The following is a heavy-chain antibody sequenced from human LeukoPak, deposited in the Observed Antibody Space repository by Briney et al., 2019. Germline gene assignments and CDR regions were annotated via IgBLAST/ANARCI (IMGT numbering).Heavy chain of an antibody. CDR1: GGSFSGYY. D-gene: IGHD3-22*01. V-gene: IGHV4-34*01. CDR3: ARPAPSRYYYDSTGGDDAFDI. J-gene: IGHJ3*02. CDR2: INHSGST. Sequence: SETLSLTCAVYGGSFSGYYWSWIRQPPGKGLEWIGGINHSGSTNYNPSLKSRVTISVDTSKNQFSLKLSSVTAADTAVYYCARPAPSRYYYDSTGGDDAFDIWGQGTMVTVSS.